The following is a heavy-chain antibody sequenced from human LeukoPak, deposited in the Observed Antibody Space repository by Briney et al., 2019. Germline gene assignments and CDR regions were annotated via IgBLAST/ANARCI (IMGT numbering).Heavy chain of an antibody. CDR2: IYYTGST. Sequence: SETLSLTCAVSGDSISIDYGSWIRRPPGKGLEWSGYIYYTGSTNYNPSLKSRVTISFDTSKNQFSLPRISVPAADTAYYMDVWGKRTTVNGSS. V-gene: IGHV4-59*12. CDR1: GDSISIDY. J-gene: IGHJ6*03. CDR3: V.